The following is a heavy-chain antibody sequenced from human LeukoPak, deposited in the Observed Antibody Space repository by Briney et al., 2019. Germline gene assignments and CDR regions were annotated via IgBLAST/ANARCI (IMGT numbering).Heavy chain of an antibody. CDR1: GFTFSISS. V-gene: IGHV3-48*01. D-gene: IGHD2-21*01. CDR2: ISTSGGTI. J-gene: IGHJ4*02. CDR3: ARHIPFDC. Sequence: GGSLRLSCAASGFTFSISSMNWVRQAPEKGLEWVSYISTSGGTIYYADSVKGRFTISRDNAKNSLYLQMDSLRAEDTAVYYCARHIPFDCWGQGTLVTVSS.